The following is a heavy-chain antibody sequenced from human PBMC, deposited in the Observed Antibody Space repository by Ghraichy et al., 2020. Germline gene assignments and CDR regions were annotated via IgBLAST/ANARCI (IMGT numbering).Heavy chain of an antibody. CDR1: GFTFSSYS. V-gene: IGHV3-48*02. J-gene: IGHJ4*02. Sequence: GGSLRLSCAASGFTFSSYSMNWVRQAPGKGLEWVSYISSSSSTIYYADSVKGRFTISRDNAKNSLYLQMNSLRDEDTAVYYCAREGCGSGGSCEDYWGQGTLVTVSS. D-gene: IGHD2-15*01. CDR2: ISSSSSTI. CDR3: AREGCGSGGSCEDY.